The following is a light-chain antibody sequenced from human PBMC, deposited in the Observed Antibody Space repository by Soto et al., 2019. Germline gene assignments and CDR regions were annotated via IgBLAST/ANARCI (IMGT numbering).Light chain of an antibody. Sequence: EIVLTQSPGTLSLSPGERATLSCRASQSVRSSYLAWYQQKPGQAPRLLIYGASSRATGIPDRFSGSGSGTDFTLTISRLELEDFAVYYCQQYGSSPLTFGGGTKVEIK. J-gene: IGKJ4*01. CDR2: GAS. CDR1: QSVRSSY. CDR3: QQYGSSPLT. V-gene: IGKV3-20*01.